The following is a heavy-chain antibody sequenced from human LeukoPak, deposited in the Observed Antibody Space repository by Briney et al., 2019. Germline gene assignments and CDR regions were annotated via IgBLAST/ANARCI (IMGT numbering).Heavy chain of an antibody. V-gene: IGHV4-59*01. CDR2: IYYSGST. Sequence: SETLSLTCTVSGGSISSYYWSWIRQPPGKGLEWIGYIYYSGSTNYNPSLKSRVTISVDTSKNQFSLNLSSVTAADTAVYYCARSYSPRRVVPAQLWGQGTLVTASS. CDR3: ARSYSPRRVVPAQL. CDR1: GGSISSYY. J-gene: IGHJ4*02. D-gene: IGHD2-2*01.